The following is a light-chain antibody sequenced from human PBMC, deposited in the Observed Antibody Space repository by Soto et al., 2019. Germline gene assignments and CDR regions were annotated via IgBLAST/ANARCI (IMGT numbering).Light chain of an antibody. J-gene: IGLJ3*02. V-gene: IGLV2-14*01. CDR3: SSYTSSNTQV. Sequence: QSVLTQPASVSGSPGQSITISCTGTSSDVGGYNYVSWYRHHPGKAPKLMIYEVSNRPTGVSNRFSGSKSGNTASLTISGLQAEDEADYYCSSYTSSNTQVFGGGTKVTVL. CDR1: SSDVGGYNY. CDR2: EVS.